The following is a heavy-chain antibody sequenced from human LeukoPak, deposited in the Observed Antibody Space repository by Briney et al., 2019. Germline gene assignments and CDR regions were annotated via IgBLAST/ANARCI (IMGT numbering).Heavy chain of an antibody. D-gene: IGHD3-22*01. V-gene: IGHV3-74*01. CDR2: INSDGSST. J-gene: IGHJ6*02. CDR3: ARDSSGYYYYYYGMDV. CDR1: GFTFSSYW. Sequence: GGSLRLTCAASGFTFSSYWMHWVRQAPGKGLVWVSRINSDGSSTSYADSVKGRFTISRDNAKNTLYLQMNSLRAEDTAVYYCARDSSGYYYYYYGMDVWGQGTTVTVS.